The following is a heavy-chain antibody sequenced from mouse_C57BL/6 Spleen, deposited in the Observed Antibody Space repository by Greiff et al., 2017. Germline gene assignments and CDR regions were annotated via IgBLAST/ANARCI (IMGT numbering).Heavy chain of an antibody. V-gene: IGHV5-6*02. J-gene: IGHJ2*01. Sequence: DVKLVESGGDLVKPGGSLKLSCAASGFTFSSYGMSWVRQTPDKRLEWVATISSGGSYTYYPDSVKGRFTISRDNAKNTLYLQMSSLKSEDTAMYYCARKLEYYFDYWGQGTTLTVSS. CDR2: ISSGGSYT. CDR1: GFTFSSYG. CDR3: ARKLEYYFDY. D-gene: IGHD4-1*01.